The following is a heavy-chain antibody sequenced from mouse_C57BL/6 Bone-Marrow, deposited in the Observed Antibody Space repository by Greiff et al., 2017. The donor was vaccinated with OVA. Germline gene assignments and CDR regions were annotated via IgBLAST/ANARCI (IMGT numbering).Heavy chain of an antibody. D-gene: IGHD1-1*01. J-gene: IGHJ3*01. CDR3: AYGSSFPWFAV. V-gene: IGHV1-59*01. Sequence: VQLQQPGAELVRPGTSVKLSCKASGYTFTSYWMHWVKQRPGPGLEWIGVIDPSDSFTIYNQKFKGKATLTVDTSSSTAYMQLNSLTSEDSAVYYCAYGSSFPWFAVWGQGTLVTVSA. CDR1: GYTFTSYW. CDR2: IDPSDSFT.